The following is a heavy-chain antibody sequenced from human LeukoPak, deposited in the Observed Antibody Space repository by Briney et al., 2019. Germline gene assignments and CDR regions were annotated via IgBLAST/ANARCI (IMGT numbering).Heavy chain of an antibody. J-gene: IGHJ4*02. CDR1: GYSFNSYG. Sequence: ASVKVSYKASGYSFNSYGISWVRQAPGQGLEWMGWISAYNGNTNYAQKFQDRVTMTTDTSTSTAYMELRSLRSDDTAVYYCARADSGWPFDYWGQGTLVTVSS. D-gene: IGHD6-19*01. CDR3: ARADSGWPFDY. CDR2: ISAYNGNT. V-gene: IGHV1-18*01.